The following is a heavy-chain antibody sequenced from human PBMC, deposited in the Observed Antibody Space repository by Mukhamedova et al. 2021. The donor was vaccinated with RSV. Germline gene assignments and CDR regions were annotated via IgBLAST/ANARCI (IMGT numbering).Heavy chain of an antibody. J-gene: IGHJ5*02. V-gene: IGHV3-7*01. CDR3: AREEMATGP. Sequence: VANIKQDGSEKYYVDSVKGRFTISRDNAKNSLYLQMNSLRAEDTAVYYCAREEMATGPWGQGTLATVPS. D-gene: IGHD5-24*01. CDR2: IKQDGSEK.